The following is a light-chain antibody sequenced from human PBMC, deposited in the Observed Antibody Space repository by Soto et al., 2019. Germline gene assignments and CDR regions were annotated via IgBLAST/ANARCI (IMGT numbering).Light chain of an antibody. CDR3: GTWESYLSVGV. V-gene: IGLV1-51*01. J-gene: IGLJ2*01. CDR1: GSNIGSNS. CDR2: DNN. Sequence: QSVLTQSPSVSAAPGQTVTISCSGSGSNIGSNSVSWYQQVPGTAPKLLLYDNNKRPSGIPDRFFGSKSGTSATLGIAGLQTADEADYYCGTWESYLSVGVFGGGTKLTVL.